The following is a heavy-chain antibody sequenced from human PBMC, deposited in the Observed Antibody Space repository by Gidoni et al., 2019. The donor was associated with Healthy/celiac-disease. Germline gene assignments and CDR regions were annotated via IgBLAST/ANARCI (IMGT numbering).Heavy chain of an antibody. Sequence: QAQLVQSGAEVQKPGPSVQVSCKASPAPFSSHAIRRVRQAPGQGLEWMGGIIPIFGTANYAQKFQGRVTITADESTSTAYMELSSLRSEDTAVYYCAREVKQWLVQVGWFDPWGQGTLVTVSS. CDR3: AREVKQWLVQVGWFDP. V-gene: IGHV1-69*01. CDR2: IIPIFGTA. D-gene: IGHD6-19*01. CDR1: PAPFSSHA. J-gene: IGHJ5*02.